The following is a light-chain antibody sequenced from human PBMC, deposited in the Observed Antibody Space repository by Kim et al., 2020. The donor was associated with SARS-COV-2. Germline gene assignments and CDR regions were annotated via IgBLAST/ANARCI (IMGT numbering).Light chain of an antibody. Sequence: WSPWETATLSCRASQGVSSYLSWYQHKPGQAPRLLIYDASNRATGIPARFSGSGSGTDFTLTISSLVPEDFAVYYGQQRSNWPLTFGGGTKVDIK. V-gene: IGKV3-11*01. CDR2: DAS. CDR1: QGVSSY. J-gene: IGKJ4*01. CDR3: QQRSNWPLT.